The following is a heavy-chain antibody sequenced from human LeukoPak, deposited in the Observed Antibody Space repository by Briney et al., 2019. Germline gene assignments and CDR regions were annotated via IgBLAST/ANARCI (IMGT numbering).Heavy chain of an antibody. J-gene: IGHJ4*02. D-gene: IGHD5-18*01. CDR1: GFTFSSYW. Sequence: GGSLRLSCAASGFTFSSYWMSWVRQAPGKGLEWVSGIGGGGGGAFYADSVKGRFTISRDNSKNTLYLQMNSLRAEDTAVYYCAKDPRTVGIQLWSTWGQGALVTVSS. CDR3: AKDPRTVGIQLWST. V-gene: IGHV3-23*01. CDR2: IGGGGGGA.